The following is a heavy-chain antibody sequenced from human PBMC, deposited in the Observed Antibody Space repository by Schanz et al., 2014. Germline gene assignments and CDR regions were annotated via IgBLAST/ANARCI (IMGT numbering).Heavy chain of an antibody. Sequence: QVQLVQSGAEVKKPGASVKVSCKASGGTFNSYTINWVRQAPGQGLEWMGWISPYNGNTNYAQKLQGRVTMTADTSTSTAYMELRSLRSDDTAVYYCARVQDDILTGSEYYYGMDVWGQGTTXTVSS. CDR1: GGTFNSYT. CDR3: ARVQDDILTGSEYYYGMDV. V-gene: IGHV1-18*01. J-gene: IGHJ6*02. D-gene: IGHD3-9*01. CDR2: ISPYNGNT.